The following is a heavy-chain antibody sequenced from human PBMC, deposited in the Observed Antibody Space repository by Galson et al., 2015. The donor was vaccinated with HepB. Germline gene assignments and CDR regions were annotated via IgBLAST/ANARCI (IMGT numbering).Heavy chain of an antibody. D-gene: IGHD2-2*01. CDR1: GFTFSNHR. V-gene: IGHV3-74*01. CDR3: ATSPFYCSSTSCYRIFDH. Sequence: SLRLPCAASGFTFSNHRMHWVRQAPGKGLVWVSRINRDGTTTTYADSVEGRFTVSRDNAKNTLYLQMNSLRAEDTAVYYCATSPFYCSSTSCYRIFDHWGQGTLVTVSS. J-gene: IGHJ4*02. CDR2: INRDGTTT.